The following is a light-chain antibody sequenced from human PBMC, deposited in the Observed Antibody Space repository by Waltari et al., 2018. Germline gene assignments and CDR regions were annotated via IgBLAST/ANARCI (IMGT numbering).Light chain of an antibody. J-gene: IGLJ2*01. CDR1: SLRSYY. Sequence: SSELTQDPAVSVAMGQTVRITCQGDSLRSYYASWYQQRPGQAPILFIYDKNNRPSGVPDRFSGSSSHNTGSLTITGAQAEDEASYYCHSRDASGVAGSFGGGTKLTVL. V-gene: IGLV3-19*01. CDR2: DKN. CDR3: HSRDASGVAGS.